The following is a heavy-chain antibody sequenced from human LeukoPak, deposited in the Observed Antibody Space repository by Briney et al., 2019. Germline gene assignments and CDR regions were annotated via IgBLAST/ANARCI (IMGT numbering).Heavy chain of an antibody. D-gene: IGHD6-13*01. V-gene: IGHV3-21*01. CDR3: ARDRSGSIWYIYWYFDL. CDR1: GFTFSSYS. J-gene: IGHJ2*01. CDR2: ISSSSSYI. Sequence: GGSLRLSCAASGFTFSSYSMNWVRQAPGKGLEWVSSISSSSSYIYYADSVKGRFTISRANAKNSLYLQMNSLRAEDTAVYYCARDRSGSIWYIYWYFDLWGRGTLVTVSS.